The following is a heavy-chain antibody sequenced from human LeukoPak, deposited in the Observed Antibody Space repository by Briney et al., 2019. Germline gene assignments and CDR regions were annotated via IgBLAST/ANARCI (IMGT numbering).Heavy chain of an antibody. D-gene: IGHD6-19*01. J-gene: IGHJ6*03. Sequence: GGSLRLSCAASRFTFSTFTMNWVRQAPGKGLEWASAISGSGGSTYYADSVKGRFTISRDNSKNTLYLQMNSLRAEDTAVYYCAKTSSGWYPYYYYYMDVWGKGTTVTISS. CDR1: RFTFSTFT. V-gene: IGHV3-23*01. CDR3: AKTSSGWYPYYYYYMDV. CDR2: ISGSGGST.